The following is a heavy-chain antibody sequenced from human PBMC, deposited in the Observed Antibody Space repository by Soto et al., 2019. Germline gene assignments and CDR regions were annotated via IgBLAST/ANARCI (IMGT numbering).Heavy chain of an antibody. J-gene: IGHJ6*02. CDR2: IYYSGST. CDR3: ARRLYYDSSGFEGGGMDV. CDR1: GGSISSISYY. Sequence: SETLSLTCTVSGGSISSISYYWGLIRQPPGKGLEWIGSIYYSGSTYYNPSLKSRVTISVDTSKNQFSLKLSSVTAADTAVYYCARRLYYDSSGFEGGGMDVWGQGTTVT. D-gene: IGHD3-22*01. V-gene: IGHV4-39*01.